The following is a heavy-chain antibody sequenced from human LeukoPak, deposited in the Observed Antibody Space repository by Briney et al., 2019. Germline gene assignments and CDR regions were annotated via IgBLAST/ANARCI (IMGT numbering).Heavy chain of an antibody. CDR1: GFTFTSYS. Sequence: PGGSLRLSCAASGFTFTSYSTNWVRQAPGKGLEWVSTISGGGGSTYYADSVKGRFTISRDNSKNTLYLQVNSLRAEDTAVYYCAKDQALVAEYDAFDIWGQGTMVTVSS. D-gene: IGHD2-8*02. CDR2: ISGGGGST. CDR3: AKDQALVAEYDAFDI. V-gene: IGHV3-23*01. J-gene: IGHJ3*02.